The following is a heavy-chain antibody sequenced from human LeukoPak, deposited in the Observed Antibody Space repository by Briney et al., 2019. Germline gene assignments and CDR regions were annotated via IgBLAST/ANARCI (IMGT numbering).Heavy chain of an antibody. Sequence: ASVKVSCKSSGGSFSSYTISLVRQAPGRGLEWMGRIIPILGIANYAQKFQGRVTITADKSTSTAYMELSSLRSEDTAVYYCARGGSVSYDAFDIWGQGTMVTVSS. CDR2: IIPILGIA. CDR1: GGSFSSYT. V-gene: IGHV1-69*02. D-gene: IGHD1-26*01. CDR3: ARGGSVSYDAFDI. J-gene: IGHJ3*02.